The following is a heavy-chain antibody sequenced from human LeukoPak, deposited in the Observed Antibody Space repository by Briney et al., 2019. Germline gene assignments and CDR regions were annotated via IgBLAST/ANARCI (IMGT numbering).Heavy chain of an antibody. V-gene: IGHV4-59*01. J-gene: IGHJ4*02. CDR1: GGSISSYY. CDR2: IYYSGST. Sequence: SETLSLTCTVSGGSISSYYWSWIRQPPGKGLEWIGYIYYSGSTNYNPSLKSRVTISVDTSKNQFSLKLSSVTAADTAVYYCARGRWTEGYYFDYWGQETLVTVSS. CDR3: ARGRWTEGYYFDY. D-gene: IGHD5-24*01.